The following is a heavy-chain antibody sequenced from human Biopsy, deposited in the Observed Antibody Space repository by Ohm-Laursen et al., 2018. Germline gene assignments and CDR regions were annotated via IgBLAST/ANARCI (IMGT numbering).Heavy chain of an antibody. Sequence: ASVKVSCKASGYTFTSYDISWVRQAPGQGLEWMGIINPGGNSTAYTQNFQGRVTMTWDTSTTTVYMELSNLRSEDTAVYYCVLASFDYWGQGTLVTVPS. J-gene: IGHJ4*02. CDR1: GYTFTSYD. CDR3: VLASFDY. V-gene: IGHV1-46*01. CDR2: INPGGNST.